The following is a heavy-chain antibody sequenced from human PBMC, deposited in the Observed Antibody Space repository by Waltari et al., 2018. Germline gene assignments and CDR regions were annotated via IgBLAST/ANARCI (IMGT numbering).Heavy chain of an antibody. CDR3: ARNLVNWHGDCYDY. Sequence: QVHLVQSGTEVKQPGASVKVSCKASGYRFTSYGITWVRQAPGQGLEWMGWIIPIFGTANYAQKFQGRVTITADKSTSTAYMELSSLRSEDTAVYYCARNLVNWHGDCYDYWGQGTLVTVSS. D-gene: IGHD2-21*01. CDR1: GYRFTSYG. CDR2: IIPIFGTA. J-gene: IGHJ4*02. V-gene: IGHV1-69*06.